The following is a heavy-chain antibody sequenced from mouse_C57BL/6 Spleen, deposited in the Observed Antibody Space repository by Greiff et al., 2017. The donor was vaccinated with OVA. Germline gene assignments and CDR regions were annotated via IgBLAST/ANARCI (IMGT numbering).Heavy chain of an antibody. V-gene: IGHV3-6*01. CDR2: ISYDGSN. D-gene: IGHD1-1*01. Sequence: DVQLVDSGPGLVKPSQSLSLTCSVTGYSITSGYYWNWIRQFPGNKLEWMGYISYDGSNNYNPSLKNRISITRDTSKNQFFLKLNSVTTEDTATYYCARNYGSSYPAWFAYWGQGTLVTVSA. CDR3: ARNYGSSYPAWFAY. J-gene: IGHJ3*01. CDR1: GYSITSGYY.